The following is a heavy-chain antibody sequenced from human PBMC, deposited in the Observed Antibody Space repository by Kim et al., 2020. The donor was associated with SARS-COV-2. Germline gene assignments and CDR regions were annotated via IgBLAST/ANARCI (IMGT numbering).Heavy chain of an antibody. D-gene: IGHD2-2*01. J-gene: IGHJ4*02. CDR1: GGTFSSYA. CDR2: IIPIFGTA. Sequence: SVKVSCKASGGTFSSYAISWVRQAPGQGLEWMGGIIPIFGTANYAQKFQGRVTITADESTSTAYMELSSLRSEDTAVYYCARLGYCSSTSCPVGGYWGQGTLVTVSS. CDR3: ARLGYCSSTSCPVGGY. V-gene: IGHV1-69*13.